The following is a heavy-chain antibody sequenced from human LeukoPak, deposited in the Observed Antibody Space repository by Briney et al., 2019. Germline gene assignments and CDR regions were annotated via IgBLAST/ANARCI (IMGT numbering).Heavy chain of an antibody. V-gene: IGHV3-7*01. CDR2: IKQDGSDK. D-gene: IGHD3-10*01. CDR1: GFTFSSYG. CDR3: AREGSLSYYGMDV. J-gene: IGHJ6*02. Sequence: GGPLRLSCAASGFTFSSYGMHWVRQAPGKGRECVANIKQDGSDKYYVDSVKGRFTISRDNSKNTLYLQMNSLRAEDTAVYYCAREGSLSYYGMDVWGQGTTVTVSS.